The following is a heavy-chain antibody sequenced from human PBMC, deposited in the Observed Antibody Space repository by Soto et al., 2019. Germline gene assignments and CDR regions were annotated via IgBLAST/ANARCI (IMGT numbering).Heavy chain of an antibody. CDR1: GFTFSSYG. CDR3: ANWRGYDILSGYPRSDAFDI. Sequence: QVQLVESGGGVVQPGRSLRLSCAASGFTFSSYGMHWVRQAPGKGLEWVAVISYDGSNKYYADSVKGRFTISRDNSKKTLYLQMNSLRAEDTGGYYCANWRGYDILSGYPRSDAFDIWGQGTMVTVSS. CDR2: ISYDGSNK. D-gene: IGHD3-9*01. J-gene: IGHJ3*02. V-gene: IGHV3-30*18.